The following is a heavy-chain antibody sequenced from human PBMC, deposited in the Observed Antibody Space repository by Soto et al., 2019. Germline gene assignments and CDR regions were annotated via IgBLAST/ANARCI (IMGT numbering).Heavy chain of an antibody. V-gene: IGHV3-9*01. J-gene: IGHJ4*02. D-gene: IGHD6-19*01. Sequence: EVQLVESGGGSVQPGRSLRLSCVASGFTFARYAMHWVRQVPGKGLAWVSGISWNSGSIGYEDSVKGRFTISRDNAQKALYLEMNSLRVEDTAFYYCVKDIHEQWLVSHFEYWGQGALGTVSS. CDR3: VKDIHEQWLVSHFEY. CDR2: ISWNSGSI. CDR1: GFTFARYA.